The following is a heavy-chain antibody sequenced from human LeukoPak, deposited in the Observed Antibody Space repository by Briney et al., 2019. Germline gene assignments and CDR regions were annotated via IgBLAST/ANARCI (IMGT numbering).Heavy chain of an antibody. Sequence: GGSLRLSCEVSGFNFRDYYMSWIRQAPGKGLEWASYISNGGGTTIYYADSVKGRFTISRDNSKNTVSLQMNSLRAEDTALYYCARDLDWGAFDAWGQGTLVTVSS. D-gene: IGHD3-9*01. CDR1: GFNFRDYY. J-gene: IGHJ5*02. CDR3: ARDLDWGAFDA. V-gene: IGHV3-11*01. CDR2: ISNGGGTTI.